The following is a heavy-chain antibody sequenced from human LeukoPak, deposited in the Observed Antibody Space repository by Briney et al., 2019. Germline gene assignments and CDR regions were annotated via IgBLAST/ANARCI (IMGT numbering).Heavy chain of an antibody. CDR3: ARDIVVVPAATSYYYYGMDV. D-gene: IGHD2-2*01. V-gene: IGHV3-30-3*01. CDR1: GFTFSSYA. J-gene: IGHJ6*02. Sequence: PGGSLRLSCAASGFTFSSYAMHWVRQAPGKGLEWVAVISYDGSNKYYADSVKGRFTISRDNSKNTLYLQMNSLRAEDTAVYYCARDIVVVPAATSYYYYGMDVWGQGTTVTVSS. CDR2: ISYDGSNK.